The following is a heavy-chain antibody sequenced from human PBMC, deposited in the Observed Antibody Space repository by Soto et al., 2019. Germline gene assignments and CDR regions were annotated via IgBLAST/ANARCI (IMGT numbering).Heavy chain of an antibody. J-gene: IGHJ4*02. CDR1: GYTFTSYA. CDR2: IKAGNGKT. CDR3: ARPNSKYYYDSSGYYLV. D-gene: IGHD3-22*01. Sequence: ASVKVSCKASGYTFTSYAMHWVRQAPGQRLEWKGRIKAGNGKTKYSQKYQGRVNINKDTSASTTYMKLSSLRTEDTAVYYCARPNSKYYYDSSGYYLVWGQGTLVTVSS. V-gene: IGHV1-3*01.